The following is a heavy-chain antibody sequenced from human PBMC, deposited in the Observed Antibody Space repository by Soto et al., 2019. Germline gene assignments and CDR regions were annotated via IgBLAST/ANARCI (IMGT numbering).Heavy chain of an antibody. J-gene: IGHJ5*02. Sequence: PSETLSLTCSVSGASITTYYWIWIRQPPGKGLEWIGSISYSGSTKYNPSLESRVMISLDTSKNQFSLRLTSVTAADTALYYCARDWGSSGLFDPWGQGALVTVSS. CDR1: GASITTYY. CDR3: ARDWGSSGLFDP. CDR2: ISYSGST. D-gene: IGHD3-16*01. V-gene: IGHV4-59*01.